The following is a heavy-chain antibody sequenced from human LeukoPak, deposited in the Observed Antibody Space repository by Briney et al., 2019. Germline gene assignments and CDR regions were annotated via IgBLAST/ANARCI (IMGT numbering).Heavy chain of an antibody. D-gene: IGHD6-19*01. Sequence: PSETLSLTCTVSGGSTFSYYWSWIRQPAGKGLEWIGHIYTTGSTNYNPSLRSRLSMSVDTSKNQFSLNLKSLTAADTAVYYCARGGTGWPFDYWGQGSLVIVSS. V-gene: IGHV4-4*07. CDR2: IYTTGST. CDR1: GGSTFSYY. J-gene: IGHJ4*02. CDR3: ARGGTGWPFDY.